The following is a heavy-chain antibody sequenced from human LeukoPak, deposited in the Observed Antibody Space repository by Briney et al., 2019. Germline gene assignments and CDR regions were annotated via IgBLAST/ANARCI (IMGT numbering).Heavy chain of an antibody. CDR2: INSDGSST. V-gene: IGHV3-74*01. Sequence: PGGSLRLSCAASGFTFSSYWMHWVRQAPGKGLVWVSRINSDGSSTNYADSVKGRFTISRDNAKNSLYLQMNSLRAEDTAVYYCARETPDSSGWDWGQGTLVTVSS. CDR1: GFTFSSYW. J-gene: IGHJ4*02. D-gene: IGHD6-19*01. CDR3: ARETPDSSGWD.